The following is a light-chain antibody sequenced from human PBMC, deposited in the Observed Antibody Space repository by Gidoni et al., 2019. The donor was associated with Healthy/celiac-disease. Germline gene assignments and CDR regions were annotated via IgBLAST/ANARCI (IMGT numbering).Light chain of an antibody. CDR3: QQRSNWPPGLT. CDR1: QSVSSY. V-gene: IGKV3-11*01. J-gene: IGKJ4*01. Sequence: EIVLTQSPATLSLSPGESATLSCRASQSVSSYLAWYQQKPGQAPRLLIYDASNRAPGIPARFSGSGSGTYFTLTISSLEPEDFAVYYCQQRSNWPPGLTFGGGTKVEIK. CDR2: DAS.